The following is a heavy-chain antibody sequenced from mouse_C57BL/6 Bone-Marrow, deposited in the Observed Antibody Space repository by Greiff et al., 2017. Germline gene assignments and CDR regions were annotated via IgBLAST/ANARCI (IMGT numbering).Heavy chain of an antibody. CDR1: GYTFTDYY. J-gene: IGHJ3*01. D-gene: IGHD3-2*02. V-gene: IGHV1-26*01. Sequence: VQLQQSGPELVKPGASVKISCKASGYTFTDYYMNWVKQSHGKSLEWIGDINPNNGGTSYNQKFKGKATLTVDKSSSTAYMELRSLTSEDSAVYYCARGAQATKFAYWGQGTLVTVSA. CDR3: ARGAQATKFAY. CDR2: INPNNGGT.